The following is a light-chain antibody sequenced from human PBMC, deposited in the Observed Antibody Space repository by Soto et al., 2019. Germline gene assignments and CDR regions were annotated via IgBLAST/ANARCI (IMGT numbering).Light chain of an antibody. CDR2: RAS. Sequence: DIQMTQSPSTLSASVGDRVTITSRASQSIDRWLAWYQQKPGKAPKLLIYRASSLESGVPSRFSGSGSGTEFTLTISSLQPDDFTTYYCQQYKTYTYTFAQGTKLEI. CDR1: QSIDRW. CDR3: QQYKTYTYT. J-gene: IGKJ2*01. V-gene: IGKV1-5*03.